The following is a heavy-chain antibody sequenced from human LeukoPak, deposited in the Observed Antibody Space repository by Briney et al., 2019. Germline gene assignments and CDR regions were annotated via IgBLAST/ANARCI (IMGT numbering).Heavy chain of an antibody. CDR2: ISAYNGNT. D-gene: IGHD3-3*01. V-gene: IGHV1-18*01. Sequence: ASVTVSCKASGYTFTSYGISWVRQAPGQGLEWMGWISAYNGNTNYAQKLQGRVTMTTDTSTSTAYMELRSLRSDDTDVYYCARPHYDFWSGPVAGGAFDIWGQGTMVTVSS. CDR3: ARPHYDFWSGPVAGGAFDI. CDR1: GYTFTSYG. J-gene: IGHJ3*02.